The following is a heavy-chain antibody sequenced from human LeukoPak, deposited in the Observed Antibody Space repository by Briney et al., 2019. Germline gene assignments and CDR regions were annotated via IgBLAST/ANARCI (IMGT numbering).Heavy chain of an antibody. V-gene: IGHV4-4*02. J-gene: IGHJ5*02. CDR3: ARGGTTVAGTFWFDP. D-gene: IGHD6-19*01. Sequence: GSLRLSCAASGFTFSSYAMSWVRQPPGKGLEWIGEIYHTGSSNYNPSLKSRVTISVDKSKSQFSLELSSVTAADTAVYYCARGGTTVAGTFWFDPWGQGTLVTVSS. CDR1: GFTFSSYAM. CDR2: IYHTGSS.